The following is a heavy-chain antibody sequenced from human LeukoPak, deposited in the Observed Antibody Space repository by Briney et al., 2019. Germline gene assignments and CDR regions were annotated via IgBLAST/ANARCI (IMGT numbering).Heavy chain of an antibody. V-gene: IGHV4-4*09. CDR3: ARGPPRIPTDWFDP. CDR2: IYTSGST. D-gene: IGHD4-17*01. CDR1: GGSISSYY. Sequence: PSETLSLTCTVSGGSISSYYWSWIRQPPGKGLEWIGYIYTSGSTNYNPSLKSRVTISVDTSKNQFSLKLSSVTAADTAVYYCARGPPRIPTDWFDPWGQGTLVTVSS. J-gene: IGHJ5*02.